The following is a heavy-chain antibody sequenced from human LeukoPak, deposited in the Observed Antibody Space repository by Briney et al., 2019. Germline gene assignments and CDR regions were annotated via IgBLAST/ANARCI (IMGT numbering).Heavy chain of an antibody. V-gene: IGHV3-48*01. D-gene: IGHD1/OR15-1a*01. J-gene: IGHJ4*02. CDR2: ISSSSSTI. CDR3: ARNKY. CDR1: GFTFSSYS. Sequence: PGGSLRLSCAASGFTFSSYSRNWVRQAPGKGLEWVSYISSSSSTIYYADSVKGRFTISRDNSKNTLYLQMNSLRAEDTAVYYCARNKYWGQGTLVTVSS.